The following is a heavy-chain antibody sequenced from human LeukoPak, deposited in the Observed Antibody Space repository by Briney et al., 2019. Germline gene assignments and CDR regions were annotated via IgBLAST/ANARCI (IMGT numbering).Heavy chain of an antibody. Sequence: ASVKVSCKASGYTFTSYAMHWVRQAPGQRLEWMGWINAGNGNTKYSRKFQGRVTITRDTSASTAYMELSSLRSEDTAVYYCARPRGNSSGLDYWGQGTLVTVSS. D-gene: IGHD6-19*01. CDR1: GYTFTSYA. CDR3: ARPRGNSSGLDY. V-gene: IGHV1-3*01. CDR2: INAGNGNT. J-gene: IGHJ4*02.